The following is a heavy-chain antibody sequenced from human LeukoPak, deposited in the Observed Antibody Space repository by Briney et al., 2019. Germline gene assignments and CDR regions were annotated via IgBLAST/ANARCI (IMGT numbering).Heavy chain of an antibody. CDR3: ARDEVYGDYRY. Sequence: ASVKVSCKAYGYTFRNYGISWVRQAPGQGLEWMGWISGYNGNTNYAQKFQGRVTMTTHTSTTTAYMELRSLRSDDTAVYYCARDEVYGDYRYWGQGTVVTVSS. J-gene: IGHJ4*02. CDR2: ISGYNGNT. CDR1: GYTFRNYG. V-gene: IGHV1-18*01. D-gene: IGHD4-17*01.